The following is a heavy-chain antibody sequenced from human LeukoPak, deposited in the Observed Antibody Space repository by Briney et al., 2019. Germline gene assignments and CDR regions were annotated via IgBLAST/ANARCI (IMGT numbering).Heavy chain of an antibody. CDR2: IKQDGSEK. D-gene: IGHD2-2*03. CDR1: GGSFSGYY. J-gene: IGHJ4*02. V-gene: IGHV3-7*01. Sequence: TSETLSLTCAVYGGSFSGYYWSWIRQPPGKGLEWVANIKQDGSEKYYVDSVKGRFTISRDNAKNSLYLQMNSLRAEDTAVYYCARDRWIIDYWGQGTLVTVSS. CDR3: ARDRWIIDY.